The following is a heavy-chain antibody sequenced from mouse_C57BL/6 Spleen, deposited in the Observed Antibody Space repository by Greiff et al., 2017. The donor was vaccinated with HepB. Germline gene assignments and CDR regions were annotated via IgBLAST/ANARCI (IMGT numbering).Heavy chain of an antibody. D-gene: IGHD2-1*01. CDR2: INPNNGGT. J-gene: IGHJ3*01. V-gene: IGHV1-26*01. CDR3: ASSRRGNYFAY. CDR1: GYTFTDYY. Sequence: EVQLQQSGPELVKPGASVKISCKASGYTFTDYYMNWVKQSHGKSLEWIGDINPNNGGTSYNQKFKGKATLTVDKSSSTAYMELRSLTSEDSAVYYCASSRRGNYFAYWGQGTLVTVSA.